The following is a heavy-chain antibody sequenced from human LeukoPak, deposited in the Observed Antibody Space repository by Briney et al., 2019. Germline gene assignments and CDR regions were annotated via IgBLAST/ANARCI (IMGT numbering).Heavy chain of an antibody. V-gene: IGHV4-61*02. Sequence: SETLSLTCTVSGGSISSSSYYWSWIRQPAGKGLSWIGRISSSGSTNYNPSLKSRVTISVDTSKNQFSLKLSSVTAADTAVYFCARGPYSYDSSGAFDIWGQGTMVTVSS. D-gene: IGHD3-22*01. CDR3: ARGPYSYDSSGAFDI. CDR2: ISSSGST. CDR1: GGSISSSSYY. J-gene: IGHJ3*02.